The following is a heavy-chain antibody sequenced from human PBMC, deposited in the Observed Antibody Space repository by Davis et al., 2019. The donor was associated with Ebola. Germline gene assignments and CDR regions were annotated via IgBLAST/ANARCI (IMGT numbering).Heavy chain of an antibody. J-gene: IGHJ1*01. CDR2: IGASGTKA. CDR3: AREGYLVATLPFDS. Sequence: PGGSLRLSCAASGFPFSSYSMTWVRQAPGKGLEWVSTIGASGTKAYYAESVKGRFAMSRDNSMNTLSLQMNSLRAEDTAVYFCAREGYLVATLPFDSWGQGTLVTVSS. D-gene: IGHD3-9*01. V-gene: IGHV3-23*01. CDR1: GFPFSSYS.